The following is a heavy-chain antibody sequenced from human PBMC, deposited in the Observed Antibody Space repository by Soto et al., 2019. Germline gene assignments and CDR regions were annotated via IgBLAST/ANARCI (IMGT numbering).Heavy chain of an antibody. D-gene: IGHD3-16*02. CDR1: GGSISSYY. Sequence: SETLSLTCTVSGGSISSYYWSWIRQPPGKGLEWIGYIYYSGSTNYNPSLKSRVTISVDTSKNQFSLKLSSVTAADTAVYYCAIEVLFIQSRAAIDSWGQGIMVTVSS. CDR2: IYYSGST. CDR3: AIEVLFIQSRAAIDS. J-gene: IGHJ3*02. V-gene: IGHV4-59*08.